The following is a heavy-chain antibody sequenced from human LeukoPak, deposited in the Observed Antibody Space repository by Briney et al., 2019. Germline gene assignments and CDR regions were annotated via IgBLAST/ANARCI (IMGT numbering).Heavy chain of an antibody. CDR3: ASGRMALGPVALQFDY. CDR2: ISYDGSNK. Sequence: GGSLRLSCAASGFTFSNYGMHWVRQAPGKGLEWVAAISYDGSNKYYVDSVKGRFTISRDSSKNTLSLQMDSLRPEDTAVYYCASGRMALGPVALQFDYWGQGTLVTVSS. CDR1: GFTFSNYG. J-gene: IGHJ4*02. V-gene: IGHV3-30*03. D-gene: IGHD2-2*01.